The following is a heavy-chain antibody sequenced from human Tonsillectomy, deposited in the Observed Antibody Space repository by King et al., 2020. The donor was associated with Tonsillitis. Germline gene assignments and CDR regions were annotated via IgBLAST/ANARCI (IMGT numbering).Heavy chain of an antibody. CDR3: AQIYTEDSSGYYAFDI. D-gene: IGHD3-22*01. Sequence: ITLKESGPVPVKPTETLTLTCTVSGFYLSNARMGVSWIRQPPGKALEWLAHIFSNDEKSYSTSLKSRLTIPKDTSKSQVVLTMNNMDPVDTATYYCAQIYTEDSSGYYAFDIWGQGTMVTVSS. CDR2: IFSNDEK. V-gene: IGHV2-26*01. J-gene: IGHJ3*02. CDR1: GFYLSNARMG.